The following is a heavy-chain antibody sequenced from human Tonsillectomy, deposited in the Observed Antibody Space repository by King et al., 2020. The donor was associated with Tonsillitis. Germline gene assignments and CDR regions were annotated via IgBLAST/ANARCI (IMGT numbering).Heavy chain of an antibody. CDR2: IYASGST. J-gene: IGHJ3*02. CDR3: ARGLYYDRSGYYNEGGYDI. CDR1: GGSISSGFYY. Sequence: VQLQESGPGLVKPSQTLSLSCTVSGGSISSGFYYWSWIRQPAGRGLEWIGRIYASGSTNYNSSLNSRVTISVDTPKNQFSLKLSSVTAADTAVYFCARGLYYDRSGYYNEGGYDIWGQGTMVTVSS. D-gene: IGHD3-22*01. V-gene: IGHV4-61*02.